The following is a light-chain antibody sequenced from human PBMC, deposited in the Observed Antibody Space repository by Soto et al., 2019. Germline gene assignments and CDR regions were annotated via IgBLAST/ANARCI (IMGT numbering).Light chain of an antibody. CDR3: QQLENFPLT. CDR1: QGISSY. CDR2: AAS. V-gene: IGKV1-9*01. Sequence: TQLTQSPSSLSASVGARVPITCRASQGISSYLAWLQQKPGKAPLLLIYAASTLQSGVPSRFSGSGSGTDFTLTISSLQPEDFATYYCQQLENFPLTFGQGTRLEIK. J-gene: IGKJ5*01.